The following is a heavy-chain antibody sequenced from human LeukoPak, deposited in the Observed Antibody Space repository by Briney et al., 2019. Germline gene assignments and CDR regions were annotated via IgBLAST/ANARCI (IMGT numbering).Heavy chain of an antibody. J-gene: IGHJ4*02. V-gene: IGHV4-34*01. CDR2: INHSGST. Sequence: PSETLSLTCTVSGGSISSYYWSWIRQPPGKGLEWIGEINHSGSTNYNPSLKSRVTISVDTSKNQFSLKLSSVTAADTAVYYCARGRGMVRGVINDYWGQGTLVTVSS. CDR1: GGSISSYY. D-gene: IGHD3-10*01. CDR3: ARGRGMVRGVINDY.